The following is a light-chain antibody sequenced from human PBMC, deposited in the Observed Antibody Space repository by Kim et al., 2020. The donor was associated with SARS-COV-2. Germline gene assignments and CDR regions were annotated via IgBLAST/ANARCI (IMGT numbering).Light chain of an antibody. Sequence: APGEIATLTYCAVQRGISNYLAWYQQKPGQAPKLLIYGASSRATGVPDRFSGSGSGTDFTLTITRLEPEDFAVYYCQQYSSSPPTFGQGTKVDIK. V-gene: IGKV3-20*01. CDR3: QQYSSSPPT. CDR1: QRGISNY. CDR2: GAS. J-gene: IGKJ1*01.